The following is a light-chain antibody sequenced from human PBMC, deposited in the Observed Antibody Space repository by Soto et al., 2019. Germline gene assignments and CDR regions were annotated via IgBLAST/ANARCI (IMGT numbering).Light chain of an antibody. CDR2: DVS. J-gene: IGLJ2*01. CDR3: SSYTSSKTVV. Sequence: QSAPTQPASVSGSPGQSITISCTGTSSDVGGYKYVSWYQHHPGKAPKLIIYDVSYRPSGVSDRFSGSKSGNTASLTISGLQAEDEADYFCSSYTSSKTVVFGGVTKLTVL. V-gene: IGLV2-14*03. CDR1: SSDVGGYKY.